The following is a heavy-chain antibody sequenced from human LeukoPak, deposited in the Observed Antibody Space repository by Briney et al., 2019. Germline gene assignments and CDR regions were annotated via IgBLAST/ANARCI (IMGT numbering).Heavy chain of an antibody. CDR2: ISAYNGNT. D-gene: IGHD3-22*01. CDR3: ARDRIQESYYYDSSGSRPFDY. J-gene: IGHJ4*02. CDR1: GYTFTSYG. Sequence: ASVKVSCKASGYTFTSYGISWVRQAPGQGLEWMGWISAYNGNTNYAQKLQGSVTMTTDTSTSTAYMELRSLRSDDTAVYYCARDRIQESYYYDSSGSRPFDYWGQGTLVTVSS. V-gene: IGHV1-18*01.